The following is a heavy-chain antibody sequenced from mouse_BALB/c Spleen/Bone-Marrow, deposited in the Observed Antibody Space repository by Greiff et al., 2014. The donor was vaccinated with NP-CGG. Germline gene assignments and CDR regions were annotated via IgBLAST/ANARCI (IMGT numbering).Heavy chain of an antibody. V-gene: IGHV1-39*01. CDR2: IDPYYGNT. Sequence: QLQESGPELEKPGASVKISCKASGYSFTGYNMNWVKQSNGKSLEWIGNIDPYYGNTTYNQKFKGKATLTVDKSSSTAYTQLKSLTSEDSVVYYCAIKSYEGGFAYWGQGTLVTVSA. CDR3: AIKSYEGGFAY. J-gene: IGHJ3*01. D-gene: IGHD2-3*01. CDR1: GYSFTGYN.